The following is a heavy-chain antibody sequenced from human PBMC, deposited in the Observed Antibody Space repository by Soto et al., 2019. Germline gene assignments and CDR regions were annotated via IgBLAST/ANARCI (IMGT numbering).Heavy chain of an antibody. CDR3: AAELPTYGSGEFDF. D-gene: IGHD3-10*01. CDR2: IKSKGGGGTT. J-gene: IGHJ4*02. Sequence: DVQLVESGGGLVKPGGSLRLSCAASGFTVSSAWMSWVRQAPGKGLEWVGRIKSKGGGGTTDYAAPVKGRFIVSRXDXTDTLYLQMNSLKTEDTAVYYGAAELPTYGSGEFDFWGQGTLVTVSS. CDR1: GFTVSSAW. V-gene: IGHV3-15*01.